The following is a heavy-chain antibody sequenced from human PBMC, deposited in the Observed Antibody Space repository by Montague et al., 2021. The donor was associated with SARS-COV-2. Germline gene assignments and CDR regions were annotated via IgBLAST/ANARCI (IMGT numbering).Heavy chain of an antibody. D-gene: IGHD6-13*01. CDR1: GGSISSSSYY. CDR3: ARHLKGSYYIAAAWAHDY. V-gene: IGHV4-39*01. Sequence: SETLSLTCTVSGGSISSSSYYWGWIRQPPGQGLEWIGSIYYSGSYYSNPSLQSRVTISVDTSKNQFSLKLSSVTAADTAVYYCARHLKGSYYIAAAWAHDYWGQGTLVTVSS. CDR2: IYYSGSY. J-gene: IGHJ4*02.